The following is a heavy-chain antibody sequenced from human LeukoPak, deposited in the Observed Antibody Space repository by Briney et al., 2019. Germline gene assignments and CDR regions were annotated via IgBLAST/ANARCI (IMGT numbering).Heavy chain of an antibody. CDR1: GGSFSGYY. D-gene: IGHD4-17*01. CDR3: AKDPTFDY. Sequence: PSETLSLTCAVYGGSFSGYYWSWIRQPPGKGLEWIGEINHSGSANYNPSLKSRVTISVDTSKNQFSLKLSSVTAADTAVYYCAKDPTFDYWGQGTLVTVSS. CDR2: INHSGSA. V-gene: IGHV4-34*01. J-gene: IGHJ4*02.